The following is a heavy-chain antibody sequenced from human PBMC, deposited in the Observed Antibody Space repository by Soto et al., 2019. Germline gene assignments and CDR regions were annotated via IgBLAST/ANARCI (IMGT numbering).Heavy chain of an antibody. D-gene: IGHD3-10*01. CDR3: ARRHYYGSD. Sequence: EVQLVESGGGLVQPGGSLRLSCEASGFTVSNNNMYWVRQAPGKGLECVSILYGGGTTNYAVSVKGRFIISRDNSKNTLYLQMTSLRDEDTAVYYCARRHYYGSDWGQGSLVTVSS. CDR2: LYGGGTT. CDR1: GFTVSNNN. J-gene: IGHJ4*02. V-gene: IGHV3-66*04.